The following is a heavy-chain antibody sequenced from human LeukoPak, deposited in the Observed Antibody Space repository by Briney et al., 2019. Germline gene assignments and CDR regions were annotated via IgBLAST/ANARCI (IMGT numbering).Heavy chain of an antibody. D-gene: IGHD1-26*01. Sequence: GGSLRLSCVGSGFTFNIYSMHWVRQAPGKGLEWVSSISSGSSDIYYADSVKGRFTISRDNSKNSLYLQLNSLRAEDTARYYCARPKVGVDPSRDRYFGMDVCGEGSKVSVSS. CDR2: ISSGSSDI. CDR3: ARPKVGVDPSRDRYFGMDV. V-gene: IGHV3-21*01. J-gene: IGHJ6*04. CDR1: GFTFNIYS.